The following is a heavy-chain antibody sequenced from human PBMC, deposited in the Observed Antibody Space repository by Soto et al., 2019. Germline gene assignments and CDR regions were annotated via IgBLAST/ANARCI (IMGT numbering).Heavy chain of an antibody. CDR2: ISVGSGDST. Sequence: WGSLRLSCAASGFTFSNYAMNWVRQDPGKGPEWVSGISVGSGDSTFYADSVKGRFTISRDNSKNTLHLQMNSLRTEDTAVYYCAKNQPSWATRAAFDYGGQGTLVSVS. CDR3: AKNQPSWATRAAFDY. CDR1: GFTFSNYA. V-gene: IGHV3-23*01. D-gene: IGHD2-2*01. J-gene: IGHJ4*02.